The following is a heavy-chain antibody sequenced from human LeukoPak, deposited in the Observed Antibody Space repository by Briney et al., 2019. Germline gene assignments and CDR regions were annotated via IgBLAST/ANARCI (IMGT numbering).Heavy chain of an antibody. CDR1: GGSISSYY. Sequence: PSETLSLTCTVSGGSISSYYWSWIRQPPGKGLEWIGYIYYSGSTNYNPSLKSRVTISVDTSKNQFSLKLSSVTAADTAVYYCARLILTDDAFDIWGQGTMVTVSS. J-gene: IGHJ3*02. V-gene: IGHV4-59*08. CDR3: ARLILTDDAFDI. CDR2: IYYSGST.